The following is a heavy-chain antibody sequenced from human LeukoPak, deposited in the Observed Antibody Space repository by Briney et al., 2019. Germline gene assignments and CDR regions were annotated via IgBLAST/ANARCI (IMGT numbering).Heavy chain of an antibody. CDR3: ARSAGISAPTPDY. CDR1: GFTFSSSV. CDR2: INGDGTRT. Sequence: GGSLRLSCAASGFTFSSSVMSWVRQAPGKGLEWVSTINGDGTRTYYSVSSNGRFTISRDNAKNSLYLQMNSLRAEDTAVYYCARSAGISAPTPDYWGQGTLVTVSS. D-gene: IGHD3-3*02. J-gene: IGHJ4*02. V-gene: IGHV3-21*01.